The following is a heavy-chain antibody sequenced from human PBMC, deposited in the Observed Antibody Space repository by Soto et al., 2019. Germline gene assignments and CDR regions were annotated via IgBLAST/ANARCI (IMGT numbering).Heavy chain of an antibody. CDR1: GFTFSSYA. Sequence: QVQLVESGGGVVQPGRSLRLSCAASGFTFSSYAMHWVRQAPGKGLEWVAVISYDGSNKYYADSVKGRFTISRDNSKNTLYLQMNSLRPEDTAVYYCAGAYEGGYFDYWGQGTLVTVSS. D-gene: IGHD3-16*01. J-gene: IGHJ4*02. V-gene: IGHV3-30-3*01. CDR3: AGAYEGGYFDY. CDR2: ISYDGSNK.